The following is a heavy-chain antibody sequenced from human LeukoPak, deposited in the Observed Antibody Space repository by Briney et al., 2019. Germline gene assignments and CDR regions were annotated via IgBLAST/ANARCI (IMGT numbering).Heavy chain of an antibody. CDR1: GYTSTGYY. CDR2: INPNSGGT. D-gene: IGHD3-16*02. J-gene: IGHJ4*02. V-gene: IGHV1-2*02. Sequence: ASVKVSCKASGYTSTGYYMHWVRQAPGQGLEWMGWINPNSGGTNYAQKFQGRVTMTRDTSISTAYMELSRLRSDDTAVYYCARSAGLKSTYYDYVWGSYRYPFDFDYWGQGTLVTVSS. CDR3: ARSAGLKSTYYDYVWGSYRYPFDFDY.